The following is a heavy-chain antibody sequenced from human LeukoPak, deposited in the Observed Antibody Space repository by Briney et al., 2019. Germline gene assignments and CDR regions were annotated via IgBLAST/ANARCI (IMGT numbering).Heavy chain of an antibody. CDR1: GFTFSSHG. CDR2: ISGSGDYT. CDR3: AKVGDCGGDCFSLYFDY. V-gene: IGHV3-23*01. J-gene: IGHJ4*02. Sequence: GGSLSLSCAASGFTFSSHGMSWVRQAPGKGLEWVSTISGSGDYTYYADSVKGRFTISRDNSKNTLYLQMNSLRAEDTAVYYCAKVGDCGGDCFSLYFDYWGQGTLVTVSS. D-gene: IGHD2-21*02.